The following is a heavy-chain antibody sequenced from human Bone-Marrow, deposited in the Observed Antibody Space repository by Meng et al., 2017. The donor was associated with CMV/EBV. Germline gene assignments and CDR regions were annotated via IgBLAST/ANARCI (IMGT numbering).Heavy chain of an antibody. CDR1: GFTFSSYA. Sequence: GESLKISCAASGFTFSSYAMHWVRQAPGKGLEWVSYISSSGSTIYYADSVKGRFTISRDNAKNSLYLQMNSLRAEDTAVYYCAREYCSSTSCRNYYYYGMDVWGQGTTATVPS. J-gene: IGHJ6*02. V-gene: IGHV3-48*03. CDR2: ISSSGSTI. CDR3: AREYCSSTSCRNYYYYGMDV. D-gene: IGHD2-2*01.